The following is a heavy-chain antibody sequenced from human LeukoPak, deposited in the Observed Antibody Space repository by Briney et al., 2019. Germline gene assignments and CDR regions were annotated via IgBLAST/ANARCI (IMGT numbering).Heavy chain of an antibody. D-gene: IGHD6-19*01. Sequence: SETLSLTCTVSGGSISSHFWSWIRQPPGKGLEWIGYIYHSGGTNYNPSLKSRVTISVDTSKNQFSLKLSSVTAADTAVYYCADVLAGTVIYWGQGTLVTVSS. CDR3: ADVLAGTVIY. J-gene: IGHJ4*02. V-gene: IGHV4-59*11. CDR1: GGSISSHF. CDR2: IYHSGGT.